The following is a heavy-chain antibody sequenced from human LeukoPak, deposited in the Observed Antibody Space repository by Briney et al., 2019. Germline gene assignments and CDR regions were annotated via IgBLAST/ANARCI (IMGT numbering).Heavy chain of an antibody. V-gene: IGHV3-66*01. D-gene: IGHD3-10*01. CDR3: ARDRSGSGSYSYDN. Sequence: GGSLRLSCAASGFSISRNYMSWVRQAPGKGLEWVSVIFSGGSTYFADSVKGRFTISRDNSKNTLYLQMNSLRAEDTAVYYCARDRSGSGSYSYDNWGQGTLVTVSS. CDR2: IFSGGST. J-gene: IGHJ4*02. CDR1: GFSISRNY.